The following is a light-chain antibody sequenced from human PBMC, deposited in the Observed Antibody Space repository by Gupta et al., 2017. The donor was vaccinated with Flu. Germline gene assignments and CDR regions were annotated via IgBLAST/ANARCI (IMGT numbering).Light chain of an antibody. Sequence: QPVLTQSPSASASLGGSVKLTCTLSSGHSSYDIAWHQQQPEKGPRSLMNINSDGSHTKGDGIPDRFSGSSSGAERHLTISSLQSEDEADYYCQTWGASTWVFGGGTKLTVL. CDR3: QTWGASTWV. J-gene: IGLJ3*02. CDR1: SGHSSYD. V-gene: IGLV4-69*01. CDR2: INSDGSH.